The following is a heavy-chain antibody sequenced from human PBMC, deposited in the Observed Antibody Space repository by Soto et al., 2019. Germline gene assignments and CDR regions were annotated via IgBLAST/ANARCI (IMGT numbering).Heavy chain of an antibody. Sequence: QVPLVQSGAEVKKPGSSVTVSCKASGGTFSSYAIHWVRQAPGQGLEWMGGIIPMYGPAKYAQRFQGRVTITAAESTTTVYMELTSLTSQDTSGDYCARVTSMVRGVIDNWFDPWGHGTLVTVSS. CDR1: GGTFSSYA. CDR2: IIPMYGPA. CDR3: ARVTSMVRGVIDNWFDP. D-gene: IGHD3-10*01. J-gene: IGHJ5*02. V-gene: IGHV1-69*01.